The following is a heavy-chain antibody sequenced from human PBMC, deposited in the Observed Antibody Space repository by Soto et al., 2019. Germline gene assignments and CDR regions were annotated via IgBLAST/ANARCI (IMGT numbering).Heavy chain of an antibody. CDR2: ISGSGGST. D-gene: IGHD2-8*01. Sequence: GGPLRLSCAASGFTFSSYAMSWVRQAPGKGLEWVSAISGSGGSTYYADSVKGRFTISRDNSKNTLYLQMNSLRAEDTAVYYCAKSKPKSMPKMVYAIFDYWGQGTLVTVSS. CDR1: GFTFSSYA. V-gene: IGHV3-23*01. CDR3: AKSKPKSMPKMVYAIFDY. J-gene: IGHJ4*02.